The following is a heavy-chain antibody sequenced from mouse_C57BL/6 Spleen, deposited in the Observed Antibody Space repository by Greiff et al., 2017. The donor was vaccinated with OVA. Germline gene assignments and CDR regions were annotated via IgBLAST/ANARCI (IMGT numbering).Heavy chain of an antibody. CDR1: GYSITSGYY. CDR2: ISYDGSN. V-gene: IGHV3-6*01. D-gene: IGHD2-1*01. J-gene: IGHJ1*03. Sequence: VQLQQSGPGLVKPSQSLSLTCSVTGYSITSGYYWNWIRQFPGNKLEWMGYISYDGSNNYNPSLKNRISITRDTSKNQFFLKLNSVTTEDTATYYCAISTMRCYFDVWGTGTTVPVSS. CDR3: AISTMRCYFDV.